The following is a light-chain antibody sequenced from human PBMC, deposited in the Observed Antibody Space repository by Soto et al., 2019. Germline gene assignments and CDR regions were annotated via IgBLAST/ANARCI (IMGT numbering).Light chain of an antibody. CDR3: CSYAGDNPFVI. V-gene: IGLV2-23*03. J-gene: IGLJ2*01. Sequence: QSALTQPASVSGSPGQSITISCAGSNNDVGSYNLVSWYQQHPCKAPKLMIYEGSKRPSRVSNRFSGSKSGNTASLTISGLQAEDEADYYCCSYAGDNPFVIFGGGTKVTVL. CDR1: NNDVGSYNL. CDR2: EGS.